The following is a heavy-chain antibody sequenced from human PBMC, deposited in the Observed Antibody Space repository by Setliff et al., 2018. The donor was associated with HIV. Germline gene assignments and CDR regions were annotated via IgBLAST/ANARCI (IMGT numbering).Heavy chain of an antibody. CDR2: INPSSGST. V-gene: IGHV1-46*01. J-gene: IGHJ2*01. CDR1: GYTFTSYY. D-gene: IGHD1-26*01. CDR3: ARDHHSGRGSNFPWYSDL. Sequence: ASVKVSCKASGYTFTSYYMHWVRQAPGQGLEWMGIINPSSGSTNYAQKFQGRVTMTRDTSTSTVYMELSSLRSEDTAVYYCARDHHSGRGSNFPWYSDLWGRGTLVTVSS.